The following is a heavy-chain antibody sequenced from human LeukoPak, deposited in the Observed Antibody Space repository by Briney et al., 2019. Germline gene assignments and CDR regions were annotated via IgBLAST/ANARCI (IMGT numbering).Heavy chain of an antibody. CDR1: GFTFSSYD. CDR3: ARASRYGDRGGGYWFDP. D-gene: IGHD3-10*01. CDR2: IGTAGDT. V-gene: IGHV3-13*01. Sequence: GGSLRLSCAASGFTFSSYDMHWVRQATGKGLEWVSAIGTAGDTYYPGSVKGRFTIPRENAKNSLYLQMNSLRAEDTAVYYCARASRYGDRGGGYWFDPWGQGTLVTVSS. J-gene: IGHJ5*02.